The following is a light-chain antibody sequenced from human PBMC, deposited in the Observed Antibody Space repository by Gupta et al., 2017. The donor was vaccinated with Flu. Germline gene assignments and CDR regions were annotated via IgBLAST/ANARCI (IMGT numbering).Light chain of an antibody. CDR1: SSNFGAGYD. J-gene: IGLJ3*02. Sequence: QSMLTQPPSVSGAPGQRLTISCTGTSSNFGAGYDVHWYQQPPGTAPKLLIYGNSNRAPGVPDRFSGSRSGTSASLTITGLQAEDEANYYCQSYDISLTGSVFGGGTKVTVL. CDR2: GNS. V-gene: IGLV1-40*01. CDR3: QSYDISLTGSV.